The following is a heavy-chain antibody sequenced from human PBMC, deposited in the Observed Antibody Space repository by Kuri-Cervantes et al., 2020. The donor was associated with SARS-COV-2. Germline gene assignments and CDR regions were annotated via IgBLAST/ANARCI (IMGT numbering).Heavy chain of an antibody. CDR1: GGSISSSSYY. CDR2: SYYSGST. D-gene: IGHD1-14*01. Sequence: SETLSLTCTVSGGSISSSSYYWGWIRQPPGKGLEWIGSSYYSGSTYYNPSLKSRVTISLDTSKNQFSLNLRFVTATDTAVYYCARGPEGVVAYWGQGTLVTVSS. J-gene: IGHJ4*02. V-gene: IGHV4-39*01. CDR3: ARGPEGVVAY.